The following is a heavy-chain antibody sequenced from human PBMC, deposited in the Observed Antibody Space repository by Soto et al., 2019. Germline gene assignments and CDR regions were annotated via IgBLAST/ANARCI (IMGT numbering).Heavy chain of an antibody. V-gene: IGHV1-24*01. CDR1: GCTGTELC. CDR3: ATHSDTAMTIYGRDV. J-gene: IGHJ6*02. CDR2: FDPEDGET. Sequence: KVHGRGSGCTGTELCMRWVRQAPGKGLEWMGGFDPEDGETIYAQKFQGRVTMTEDTSTDTAYMELSSLRSEDTAVYYCATHSDTAMTIYGRDVWGQGTTVTVSS. D-gene: IGHD5-18*01.